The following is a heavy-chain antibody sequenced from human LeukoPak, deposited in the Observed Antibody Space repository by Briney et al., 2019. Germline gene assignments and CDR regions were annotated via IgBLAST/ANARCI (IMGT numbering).Heavy chain of an antibody. J-gene: IGHJ4*02. D-gene: IGHD1-26*01. Sequence: GESLKISCKGSWYTFTTYWIGWVRQTPGKGLEWMGIIYPSDSDTRYSPSFKGQVTISADKSISTAYLQWTTLEASDTAIYYCARRTLGATYDYWGQGTLVTVSS. V-gene: IGHV5-51*01. CDR3: ARRTLGATYDY. CDR1: WYTFTTYW. CDR2: IYPSDSDT.